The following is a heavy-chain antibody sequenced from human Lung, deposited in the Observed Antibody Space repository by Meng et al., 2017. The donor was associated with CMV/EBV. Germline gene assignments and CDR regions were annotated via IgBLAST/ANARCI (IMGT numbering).Heavy chain of an antibody. V-gene: IGHV3-21*01. CDR1: GFTFSSYS. CDR3: ARAPGAARSEYGMDV. D-gene: IGHD6-6*01. J-gene: IGHJ6*02. Sequence: SCAASGFTFSSYSMNWVRQAPGKGLEWVSFISSSGSYIYYGDSVKGRFTISRDNAKNSLYLQMNSLRAEDTAVYYCARAPGAARSEYGMDVWGQGPTVTVSS. CDR2: ISSSGSYI.